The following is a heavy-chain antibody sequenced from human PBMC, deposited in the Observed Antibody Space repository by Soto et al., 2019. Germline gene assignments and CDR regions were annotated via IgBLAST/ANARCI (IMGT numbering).Heavy chain of an antibody. V-gene: IGHV4-39*01. CDR3: ARRQYGDYVYDY. CDR2: IYYSGST. CDR1: GGSISSSSYY. J-gene: IGHJ4*02. D-gene: IGHD4-17*01. Sequence: QLQLQESGPGLVKPSETLSLTCTVSGGSISSSSYYWGWIRQPPGKGLKWIGSIYYSGSTYYNPSLKSRVTISVDTSKNQFSLKLSSVTAADTAVYYCARRQYGDYVYDYWGQGTLVTVSS.